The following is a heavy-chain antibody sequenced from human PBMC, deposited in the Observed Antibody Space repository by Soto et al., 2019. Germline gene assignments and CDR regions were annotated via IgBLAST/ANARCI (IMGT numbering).Heavy chain of an antibody. CDR2: LIPIFGTA. J-gene: IGHJ3*02. CDR1: GGTFSSYA. CDR3: AREEGNSDAFDI. Sequence: SVKVSCKASGGTFSSYAISWVRQAPGQGLEWMGGLIPIFGTANYAQKFQGRVTITADESTSTAYMELSSLRSEDTAVYYCAREEGNSDAFDIWGQGTMVTVSS. V-gene: IGHV1-69*13.